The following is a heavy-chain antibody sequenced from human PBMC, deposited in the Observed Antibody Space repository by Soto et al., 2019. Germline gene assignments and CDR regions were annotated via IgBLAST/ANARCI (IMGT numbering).Heavy chain of an antibody. CDR3: ARSRPYSGYVGYYYYYMDV. CDR1: GFTFSDYY. Sequence: QVQLVECGGGLVKPGGSLRLSCAASGFTFSDYYMSWIRQAPGKGLEWVSYITSSGSTIYYAGSVKGRFTISRDNAKNSLYLQMNSLRAEDTAVYYCARSRPYSGYVGYYYYYMDVWGKGTTVTVSS. CDR2: ITSSGSTI. V-gene: IGHV3-11*01. J-gene: IGHJ6*03. D-gene: IGHD5-12*01.